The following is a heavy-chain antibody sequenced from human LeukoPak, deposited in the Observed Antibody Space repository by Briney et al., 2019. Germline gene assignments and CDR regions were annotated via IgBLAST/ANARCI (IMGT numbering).Heavy chain of an antibody. CDR3: ARDCPSGDSSGYYAYYYYYGMDV. V-gene: IGHV3-33*01. CDR1: GFTFSSYG. J-gene: IGHJ6*02. Sequence: PGRSLRLSCAASGFTFSSYGMHWVRQAPANGLEWVAFIWYDGSNKYYADSVKGRFTISRDNSKNTLYLQMNSLRAEDTAVYYCARDCPSGDSSGYYAYYYYYGMDVWGQGTTVTVSS. CDR2: IWYDGSNK. D-gene: IGHD3-22*01.